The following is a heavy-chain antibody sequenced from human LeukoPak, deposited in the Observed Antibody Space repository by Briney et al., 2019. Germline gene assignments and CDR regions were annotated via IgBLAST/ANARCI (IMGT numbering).Heavy chain of an antibody. CDR3: ARAVGPFDY. Sequence: GGSLRLSCAASGFTFSSYSMNWVRQAPGKGLEWVSSVSSSSSYIYYADSVKGRFTISRDNSKNTLYLQMNSLRTEDMAVCYCARAVGPFDYWGQGTLVTVSS. CDR1: GFTFSSYS. J-gene: IGHJ4*02. CDR2: VSSSSSYI. V-gene: IGHV3-21*01. D-gene: IGHD2-15*01.